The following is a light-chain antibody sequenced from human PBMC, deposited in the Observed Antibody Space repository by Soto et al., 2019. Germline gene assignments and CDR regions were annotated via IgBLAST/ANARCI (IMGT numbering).Light chain of an antibody. CDR2: GAS. CDR3: QQYNNWPRT. CDR1: QSVSSN. Sequence: EIVLTRAPATLSVAPGESGTLYCRASQSVSSNLAWYQQKPGQAPRLLIYGASTRATGIPARFSGSGSGTEFTLTISSLQSEDFAVYYCQQYNNWPRTFGQGTKVDIK. J-gene: IGKJ1*01. V-gene: IGKV3-15*01.